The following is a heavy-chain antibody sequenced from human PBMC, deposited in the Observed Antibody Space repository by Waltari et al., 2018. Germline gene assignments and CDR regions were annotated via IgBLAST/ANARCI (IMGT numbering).Heavy chain of an antibody. CDR1: GYTFTSYG. V-gene: IGHV1-18*01. D-gene: IGHD6-19*01. CDR3: ARAFSSGWYPDY. Sequence: QVQLVQSGAEVKKPGASVKVSCKASGYTFTSYGISWVRQAPGQGLGWMGWISAYNGNTNYEQKCQGRVTITTDESTSTAYMELSSLRSEDTAVYYCARAFSSGWYPDYWGQGTLVTVSS. J-gene: IGHJ4*02. CDR2: ISAYNGNT.